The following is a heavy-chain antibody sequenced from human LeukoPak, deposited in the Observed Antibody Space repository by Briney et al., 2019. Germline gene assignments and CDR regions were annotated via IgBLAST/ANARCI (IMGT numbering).Heavy chain of an antibody. Sequence: SETLSLTCTVSGGSISSGSYYWSWIRQPPGKGLEWIGYIYYNGSTNYNPSLKSRVTISVDTSKNQFSLKLSSVTAADTAVYYCAAVPQYYDFWSGQRDFQHWGQGTLVTVSS. V-gene: IGHV4-61*01. CDR3: AAVPQYYDFWSGQRDFQH. D-gene: IGHD3-3*01. CDR1: GGSISSGSYY. J-gene: IGHJ1*01. CDR2: IYYNGST.